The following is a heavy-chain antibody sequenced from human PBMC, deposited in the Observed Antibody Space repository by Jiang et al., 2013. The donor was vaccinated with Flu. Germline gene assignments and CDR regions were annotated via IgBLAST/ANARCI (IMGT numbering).Heavy chain of an antibody. Sequence: LLKPSETLSLTCTVSGGSISFYYWSWIRQPPGKGLEWIGYIYYSGSTNYNPSLKSRVTISVDTSKSQFSLNLSSVTAADTAVYYCARVLWDSNGYEYYFDYWGQGTLVTVSS. D-gene: IGHD3-22*01. CDR1: GGSISFYY. CDR2: IYYSGST. CDR3: ARVLWDSNGYEYYFDY. V-gene: IGHV4-59*01. J-gene: IGHJ4*02.